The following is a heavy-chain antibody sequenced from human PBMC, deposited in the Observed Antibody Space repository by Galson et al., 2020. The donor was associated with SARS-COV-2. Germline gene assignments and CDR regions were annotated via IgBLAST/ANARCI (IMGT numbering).Heavy chain of an antibody. D-gene: IGHD2-15*01. CDR1: GFNFNTYT. Sequence: PGGSLRLSCAASGFNFNTYTLNWVRQAPGKGLEWVASISSSSVYINYSDSVKGRFTISRDNSKNSLSLHMTSLRAEDTAVYFCARGGGGTVVVAAAINAFDIWGEGTMLTVSS. CDR3: ARGGGGTVVVAAAINAFDI. J-gene: IGHJ3*02. V-gene: IGHV3-21*06. CDR2: ISSSSVYI.